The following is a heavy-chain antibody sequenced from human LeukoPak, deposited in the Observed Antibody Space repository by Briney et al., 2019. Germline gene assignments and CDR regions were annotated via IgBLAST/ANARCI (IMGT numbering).Heavy chain of an antibody. Sequence: PGGSLRLSCLGSGFSFNSYTMNWVRGAPGKGLEWVSTISPVSTYTWYAESVKGRFTISRDNPKNSLYLQMNSLRAEDTAVYYCVRDVSRRMGMDVWGQGTTVTVSS. CDR3: VRDVSRRMGMDV. CDR1: GFSFNSYT. CDR2: ISPVSTYT. J-gene: IGHJ6*02. V-gene: IGHV3-21*01. D-gene: IGHD2-8*01.